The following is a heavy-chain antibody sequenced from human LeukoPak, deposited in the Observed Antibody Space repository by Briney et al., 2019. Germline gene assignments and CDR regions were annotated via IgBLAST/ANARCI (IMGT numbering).Heavy chain of an antibody. D-gene: IGHD2-8*01. V-gene: IGHV1-3*02. J-gene: IGHJ6*02. CDR1: GYTFTSYA. Sequence: ASVKVSCKASGYTFTSYAMHWVRQAPGQRLEWMGWSNAGNGNTKYSQEFQGRVTMTRNTSISTAYMELSSLRSEDTAVYYCARAQVGYCTNGVCYRYYYYGMDVWGQGTTVTVSS. CDR3: ARAQVGYCTNGVCYRYYYYGMDV. CDR2: SNAGNGNT.